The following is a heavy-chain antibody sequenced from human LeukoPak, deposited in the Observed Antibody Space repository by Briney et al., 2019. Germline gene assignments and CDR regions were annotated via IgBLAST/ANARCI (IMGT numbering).Heavy chain of an antibody. J-gene: IGHJ4*02. D-gene: IGHD3-22*01. Sequence: GGSLRLSCAASGFTFSSYAMSWVREAPGKGLEWVSAISGSGGSTYYADSVKGRFTISRDNSKNTMYLQMNSLRAEDTAVYYCAKYGAKSYYYDSSGYYSFDYWGQGTLVTVSS. CDR2: ISGSGGST. CDR1: GFTFSSYA. CDR3: AKYGAKSYYYDSSGYYSFDY. V-gene: IGHV3-23*01.